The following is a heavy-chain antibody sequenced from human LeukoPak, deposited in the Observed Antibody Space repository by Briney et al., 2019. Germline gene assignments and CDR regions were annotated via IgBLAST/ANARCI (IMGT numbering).Heavy chain of an antibody. Sequence: SETLSLTCTVSGGSISSYYWSWIRQPPGKGLEWIGYIYYSGSTNYNPSLKSRVTISVDTSKNQFSLKLSSVTAADTAVYYCATLAAAGIRYYFDYWGQGTLVTVSS. J-gene: IGHJ4*02. CDR3: ATLAAAGIRYYFDY. CDR1: GGSISSYY. CDR2: IYYSGST. D-gene: IGHD6-13*01. V-gene: IGHV4-59*12.